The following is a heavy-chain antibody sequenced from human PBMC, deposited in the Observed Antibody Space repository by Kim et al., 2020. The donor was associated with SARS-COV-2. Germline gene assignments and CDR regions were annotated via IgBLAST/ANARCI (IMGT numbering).Heavy chain of an antibody. Sequence: GGSLRLSCAASGFTFSSYEMNWVRQAPGKGLEWVSYISSSGSTIYYADSAKGRFTISRDNAKNSLYLQMNSLRAEDTAVYYCARDAGYYDRYYYGMDVWGQGTTVTVSS. J-gene: IGHJ6*02. D-gene: IGHD3-22*01. V-gene: IGHV3-48*03. CDR2: ISSSGSTI. CDR3: ARDAGYYDRYYYGMDV. CDR1: GFTFSSYE.